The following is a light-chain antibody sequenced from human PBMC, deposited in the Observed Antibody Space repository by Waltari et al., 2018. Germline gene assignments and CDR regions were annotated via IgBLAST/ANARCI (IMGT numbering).Light chain of an antibody. J-gene: IGKJ1*01. Sequence: DIVMTQSPDSLAVSLGERATINCKSSQSVLYSSNDKNYLAWYQQKPKKPLRLLIYCASTRESGVPDRFSGSGSGTDFTLTISSLQAEDVAVYYCQQYYSGPRTFGQGTKVEIK. V-gene: IGKV4-1*01. CDR3: QQYYSGPRT. CDR1: QSVLYSSNDKNY. CDR2: CAS.